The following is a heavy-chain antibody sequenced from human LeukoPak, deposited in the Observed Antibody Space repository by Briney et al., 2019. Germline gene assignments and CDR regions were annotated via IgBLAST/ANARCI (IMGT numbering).Heavy chain of an antibody. CDR1: GFTFDDYA. CDR3: AKDLDIVVVPAALDY. D-gene: IGHD2-2*01. Sequence: PGRSLRLSCAASGFTFDDYAMHWVRQAPGKGLEWVSGISWNSGSIGYADSVKGRFTISRDNAKNSLYLQMNSLRAEDTAVYYCAKDLDIVVVPAALDYWGQGTLVTVSS. CDR2: ISWNSGSI. J-gene: IGHJ4*02. V-gene: IGHV3-9*01.